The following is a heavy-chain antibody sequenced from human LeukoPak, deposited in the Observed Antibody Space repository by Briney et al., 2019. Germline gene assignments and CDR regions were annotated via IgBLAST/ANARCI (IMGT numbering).Heavy chain of an antibody. CDR1: GYSISSGYY. D-gene: IGHD1-1*01. V-gene: IGHV4-38-2*01. J-gene: IGHJ5*02. CDR3: AGDKETTGNGRPNWFDP. Sequence: SETLSLTCAVSGYSISSGYYWGWIRPPPGKGLQWIGSIFQRGYSYYNPSLKSRVTISVDTSRNRFSLKLSSVTAADTAVYYCAGDKETTGNGRPNWFDPWGQGTLVTVSS. CDR2: IFQRGYS.